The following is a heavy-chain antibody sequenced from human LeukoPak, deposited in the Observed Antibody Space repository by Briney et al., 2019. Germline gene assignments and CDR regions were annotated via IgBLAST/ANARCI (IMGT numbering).Heavy chain of an antibody. V-gene: IGHV4-59*08. CDR3: ARQTTSSNVDY. D-gene: IGHD4-11*01. Sequence: PSETLSLTCTVSGGSITTYYWSWIRQPPGKGLEWIGYIHNSGSANYNPSLRGRVTISVDTSKDQFSLKLSSVTAADTAVYYCARQTTSSNVDYWGQGTLVPSPQ. CDR2: IHNSGSA. CDR1: GGSITTYY. J-gene: IGHJ4*02.